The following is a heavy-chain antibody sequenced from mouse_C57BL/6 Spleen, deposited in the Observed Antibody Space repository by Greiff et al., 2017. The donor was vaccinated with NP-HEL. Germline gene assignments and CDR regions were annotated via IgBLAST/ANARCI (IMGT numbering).Heavy chain of an antibody. D-gene: IGHD2-4*01. J-gene: IGHJ2*01. CDR1: GYTFTDYY. Sequence: VQLQQSGPELVKPGASVKISCKASGYTFTDYYMNWVKQSHGKSLEWIGDINPNNGGTSYNQKFKGKATLTVDKSSSTAYMELRSLTSEDSAVYYCARGGLRRPSFDYWGQGTTLTVSS. CDR2: INPNNGGT. V-gene: IGHV1-26*01. CDR3: ARGGLRRPSFDY.